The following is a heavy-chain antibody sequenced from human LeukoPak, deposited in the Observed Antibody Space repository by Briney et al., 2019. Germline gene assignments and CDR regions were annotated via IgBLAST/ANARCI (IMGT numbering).Heavy chain of an antibody. CDR1: GYTFTSYA. CDR3: ARAATKRHYPSYRAVAGYNWFDP. CDR2: INAGNGNT. V-gene: IGHV1-3*01. D-gene: IGHD6-19*01. J-gene: IGHJ5*02. Sequence: GASVKVSCKASGYTFTSYAMHWVRQAPGQRLEWMGWINAGNGNTKYSQKFQGRVTITRDTSASTAYMELSSLRSEDTAVYYCARAATKRHYPSYRAVAGYNWFDPWGQGTLVTVSS.